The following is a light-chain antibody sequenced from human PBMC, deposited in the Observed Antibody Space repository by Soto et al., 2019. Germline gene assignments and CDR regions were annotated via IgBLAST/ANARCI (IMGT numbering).Light chain of an antibody. Sequence: QSVLTQPASVSGSPGQSITISCTATSSDIGNYYNYVSWYQQHPGKAPKVVIYGVTNRPSGVSSRFSGSKSGSTASLTISGLQAEDEADYYCLSYTTSAAYVFGTGTKVTV. CDR1: SSDIGNYYNY. CDR3: LSYTTSAAYV. V-gene: IGLV2-14*01. CDR2: GVT. J-gene: IGLJ1*01.